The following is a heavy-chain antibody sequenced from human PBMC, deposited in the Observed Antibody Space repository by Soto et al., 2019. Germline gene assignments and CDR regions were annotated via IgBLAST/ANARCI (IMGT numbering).Heavy chain of an antibody. V-gene: IGHV3-23*01. J-gene: IGHJ4*02. D-gene: IGHD6-13*01. CDR3: ANGEDSSSWFDYFDY. CDR1: GFTFSSYA. CDR2: ISGSGGST. Sequence: GGSLRLSCAASGFTFSSYAMSWVHQAPGKGLEWVSAISGSGGSTYYADSVKGRFTISRDNSKNTLYLQMNSLRAEDTAVYYCANGEDSSSWFDYFDYWGQGTLVTVSS.